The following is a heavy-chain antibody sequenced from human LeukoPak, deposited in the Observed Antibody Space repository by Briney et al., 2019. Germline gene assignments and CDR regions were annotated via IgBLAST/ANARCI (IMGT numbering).Heavy chain of an antibody. CDR1: GYTFTSYY. CDR3: ARGPFGAILGATSWFDP. D-gene: IGHD1-26*01. CDR2: INPSGGST. V-gene: IGHV1-46*01. Sequence: ASVKVSCKASGYTFTSYYMYWVRQAPGQGLEWMGLINPSGGSTSYAQKFQGRVTMTRDTSTSTVYMELSSLRSEDTAVYYGARGPFGAILGATSWFDPWAREPWSPSPQ. J-gene: IGHJ5*02.